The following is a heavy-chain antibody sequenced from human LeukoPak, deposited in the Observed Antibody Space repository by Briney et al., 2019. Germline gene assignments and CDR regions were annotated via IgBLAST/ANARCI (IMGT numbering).Heavy chain of an antibody. CDR2: IIPILGIA. CDR3: ARDPFYLGYSSSWFDY. J-gene: IGHJ4*02. Sequence: SVKVSCKASGGTFRSYTISWVRQAPGQGLEWMGRIIPILGIANYAQKFQGRVTITADKSTSTAYMELSSLRSEDTAVYYCARDPFYLGYSSSWFDYWGQGTLVTASS. D-gene: IGHD6-13*01. CDR1: GGTFRSYT. V-gene: IGHV1-69*04.